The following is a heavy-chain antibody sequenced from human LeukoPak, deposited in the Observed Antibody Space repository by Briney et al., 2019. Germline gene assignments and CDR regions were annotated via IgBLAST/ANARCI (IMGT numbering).Heavy chain of an antibody. Sequence: PGGSLRLSCAASGFIFDDHGMHWVRQAPGKGLEWVSGISWSSGIIGYADSVEGRFTISRDNAKNSLYLQMESLRAEDTAVYYCAKDTGSPADAITMEDNAFDIWGQGTMVTVSS. V-gene: IGHV3-9*01. CDR3: AKDTGSPADAITMEDNAFDI. D-gene: IGHD3-3*01. J-gene: IGHJ3*02. CDR2: ISWSSGII. CDR1: GFIFDDHG.